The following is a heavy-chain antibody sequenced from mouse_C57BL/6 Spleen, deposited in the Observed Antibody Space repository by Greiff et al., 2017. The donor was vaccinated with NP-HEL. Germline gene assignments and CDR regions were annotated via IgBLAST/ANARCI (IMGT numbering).Heavy chain of an antibody. V-gene: IGHV1-69*01. D-gene: IGHD4-1*01. CDR2: IDPSDSYT. CDR3: ARSGTGTWANY. J-gene: IGHJ4*01. Sequence: VQLQQPGAELVMPGASVKLSCKASGYTFTSYWMHWVKQRPGQGLEWIGEIDPSDSYTNYNQKFKGKSTLTVDKSSSTAYMQLSSLTSEDSAVYYCARSGTGTWANYWGQGTSVTVSS. CDR1: GYTFTSYW.